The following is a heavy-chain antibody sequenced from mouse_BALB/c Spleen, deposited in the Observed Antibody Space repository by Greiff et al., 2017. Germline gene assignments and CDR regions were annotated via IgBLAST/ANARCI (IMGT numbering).Heavy chain of an antibody. CDR3: ARDYGSSYAMDY. D-gene: IGHD1-1*01. J-gene: IGHJ4*01. CDR1: GYTFTDYA. Sequence: VKLQESGAELVRPGVSVKISCKGSGYTFTDYAMHWVKQSHAKSLEWIGVISTYYGDASYNQKFKGKATMTVDKSSSTAYMELARLTSEDSAIYYCARDYGSSYAMDYWGQGTSVTVSS. V-gene: IGHV1S137*01. CDR2: ISTYYGDA.